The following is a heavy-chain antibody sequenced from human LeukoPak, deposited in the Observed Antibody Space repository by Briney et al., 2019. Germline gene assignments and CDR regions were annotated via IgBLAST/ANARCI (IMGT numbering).Heavy chain of an antibody. V-gene: IGHV3-7*04. CDR3: ARESFQY. CDR1: GFTFSSYW. J-gene: IGHJ4*02. Sequence: SGGSLRLSCAASGFTFSSYWMNWVRQAPGKGLEWVANIKPDGSDQYYVDSVKGRFTISRDNAKNSLYLQMNSLRAEDTAVYYCARESFQYWAQGTLVTVSS. CDR2: IKPDGSDQ.